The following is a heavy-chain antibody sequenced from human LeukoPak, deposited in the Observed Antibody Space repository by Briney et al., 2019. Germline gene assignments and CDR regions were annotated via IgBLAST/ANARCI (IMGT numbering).Heavy chain of an antibody. CDR2: INTNSGGT. V-gene: IGHV1-2*02. J-gene: IGHJ6*02. CDR1: GYTFTSYG. D-gene: IGHD6-13*01. Sequence: ASVKVSCKASGYTFTSYGISWVRQAPGQGLERMGWINTNSGGTKYAQKFQGRVTMTRDTSISTAYMERSRLTSDDTAVYYCAREILAAAGRGYHYDMDVWGQGTTVTVSS. CDR3: AREILAAAGRGYHYDMDV.